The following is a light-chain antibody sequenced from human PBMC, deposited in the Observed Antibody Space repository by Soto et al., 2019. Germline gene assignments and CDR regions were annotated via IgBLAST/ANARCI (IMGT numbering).Light chain of an antibody. CDR3: QQYGSSPPIT. CDR1: QSISNH. Sequence: DIQMSQSPSSLSASIGDRIIVTCRASQSISNHLNWYQQKPGKAPKLLIYAASNLHSGVPSRFSGSGSGTDFTLTISRLEPEDFAVYYCQQYGSSPPITFGQGTRLEIK. V-gene: IGKV1-39*01. J-gene: IGKJ5*01. CDR2: AAS.